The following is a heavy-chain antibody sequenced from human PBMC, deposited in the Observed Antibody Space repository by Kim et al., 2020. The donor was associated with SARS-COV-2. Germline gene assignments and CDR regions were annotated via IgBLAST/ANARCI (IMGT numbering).Heavy chain of an antibody. J-gene: IGHJ4*02. V-gene: IGHV3-23*01. D-gene: IGHD1-26*01. CDR3: AKDHSGSYDY. CDR2: SK. Sequence: SKYYADSGKGRFTIPGDSSKNTRYLQMNRLRAEDTAVYYCAKDHSGSYDYWGQGTLVTVSS.